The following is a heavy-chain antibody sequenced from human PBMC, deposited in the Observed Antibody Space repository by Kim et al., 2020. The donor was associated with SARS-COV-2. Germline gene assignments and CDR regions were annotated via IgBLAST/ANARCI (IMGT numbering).Heavy chain of an antibody. Sequence: SKNFEGTVTITRDTSATTAYMELSSLTFEDTAVYYCAREGSGSYNWLDPWGQGTLVTVSS. J-gene: IGHJ5*02. V-gene: IGHV1-3*01. CDR3: AREGSGSYNWLDP. D-gene: IGHD3-10*01.